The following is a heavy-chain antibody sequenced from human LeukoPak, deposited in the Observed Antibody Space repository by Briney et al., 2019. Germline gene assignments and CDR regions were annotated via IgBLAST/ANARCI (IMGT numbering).Heavy chain of an antibody. CDR3: ATQLKRDYYGSGSLPFGRY. CDR1: GYTLTELS. D-gene: IGHD3-10*01. V-gene: IGHV1-24*01. J-gene: IGHJ4*02. Sequence: GASVKVSCKVSGYTLTELSMHWVRQAPGKGLEWMGGFDPEDGETIYAQKFQGRVTMTEDTSTDTAYMELSSLRSEDTAVYYCATQLKRDYYGSGSLPFGRYWGQGTLVTVSS. CDR2: FDPEDGET.